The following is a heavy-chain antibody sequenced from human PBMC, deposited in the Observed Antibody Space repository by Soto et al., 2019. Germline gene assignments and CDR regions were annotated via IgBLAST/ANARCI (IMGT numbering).Heavy chain of an antibody. D-gene: IGHD3-3*01. Sequence: QVPLVQSGAEVKKPGASVKVSCKASGYTFTSYDINWVRQATGQGLEWMGWMNPNSGNTGYAQKLQGRVTMTRNTSISTAYMELSSLRCEDTAVYYCARGHDFWGGYDWLDPWGQGTLVTVCS. V-gene: IGHV1-8*01. CDR2: MNPNSGNT. CDR3: ARGHDFWGGYDWLDP. J-gene: IGHJ5*02. CDR1: GYTFTSYD.